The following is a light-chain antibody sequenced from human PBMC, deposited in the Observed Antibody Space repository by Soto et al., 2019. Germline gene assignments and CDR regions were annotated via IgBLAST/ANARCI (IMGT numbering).Light chain of an antibody. J-gene: IGLJ1*01. V-gene: IGLV2-14*01. CDR1: SSDIGSYNL. Sequence: QSALTQPASVSGSPGQSITISCTGTSSDIGSYNLFYWYKHNPGRAPKLMIYEVSNRPSGVSNRFFGSKSGDTASLTFSGLQAEDVDDYYCTSYSTTTTILNVFGTGTKLTVL. CDR2: EVS. CDR3: TSYSTTTTILNV.